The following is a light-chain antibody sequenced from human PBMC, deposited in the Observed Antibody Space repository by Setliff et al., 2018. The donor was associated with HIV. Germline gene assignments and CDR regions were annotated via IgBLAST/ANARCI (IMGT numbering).Light chain of an antibody. V-gene: IGLV2-14*01. CDR2: EVS. CDR3: SSYTSSGTLLV. CDR1: NSDIGGYDY. J-gene: IGLJ1*01. Sequence: SVLTQPASVSGSPGQSITFSCTGTNSDIGGYDYVYWYQQQPGKAPKLMIYEVSGRPSGVSYRFSGSKSGTTASLTISGLQTEDDADYFCSSYTSSGTLLVFGTGTKVTVL.